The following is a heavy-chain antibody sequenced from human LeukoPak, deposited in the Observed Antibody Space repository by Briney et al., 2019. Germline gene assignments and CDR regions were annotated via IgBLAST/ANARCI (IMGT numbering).Heavy chain of an antibody. CDR2: ISSSGSTI. CDR1: GSTFSDYY. D-gene: IGHD6-13*01. J-gene: IGHJ3*02. Sequence: PGGSLRLSCAASGSTFSDYYMSWIRQAPGKGLEWVSYISSSGSTIYYADSVKGRFTISRDNAKNSLYLQMNSLRAEDTAVYYCARGCDSSSWYCAFDTWGQGTMVTVSS. CDR3: ARGCDSSSWYCAFDT. V-gene: IGHV3-11*01.